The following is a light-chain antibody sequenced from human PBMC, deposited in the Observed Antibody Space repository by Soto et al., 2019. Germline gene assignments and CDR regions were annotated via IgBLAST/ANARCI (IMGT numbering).Light chain of an antibody. Sequence: QSLLTQPSSLSGSPGQAITISCTGTISDVGTYNYVSWYQHHPGKAPKLIIYEVSNRPSGVSNRFSGSKSGSTASLTISGLQAEDEADYHCTSYTRDPALVYGTGTKVNVL. CDR1: ISDVGTYNY. CDR3: TSYTRDPALV. J-gene: IGLJ1*01. V-gene: IGLV2-14*01. CDR2: EVS.